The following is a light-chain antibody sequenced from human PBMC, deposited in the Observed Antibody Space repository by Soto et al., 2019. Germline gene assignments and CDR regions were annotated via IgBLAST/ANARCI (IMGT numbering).Light chain of an antibody. CDR3: CSYAGSYTVV. J-gene: IGLJ2*01. CDR1: SSDVGGYNY. V-gene: IGLV2-11*01. CDR2: DVT. Sequence: QLVLTQPRSVSGSPGQSVTISCTGTSSDVGGYNYVSWFQHHPGKAPKLMIYDVTVRPSGVPDRFSGSKSGNTASLTISGLQAEDESDYYCCSYAGSYTVVFGGGTQLTVL.